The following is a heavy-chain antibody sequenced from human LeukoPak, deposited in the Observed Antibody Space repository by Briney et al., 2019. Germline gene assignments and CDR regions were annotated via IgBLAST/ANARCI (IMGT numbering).Heavy chain of an antibody. J-gene: IGHJ4*02. Sequence: SETLSLTCTVSGGSISSYYWSWIRQPPGKGLEWIAYISDIGSINYNPSLKSRVTISLDTSKNHFSLKLSSVPAADTAVYYCAGHHPRNTVDFWGQGTLVTVSS. V-gene: IGHV4-59*08. D-gene: IGHD2/OR15-2a*01. CDR2: ISDIGSI. CDR3: AGHHPRNTVDF. CDR1: GGSISSYY.